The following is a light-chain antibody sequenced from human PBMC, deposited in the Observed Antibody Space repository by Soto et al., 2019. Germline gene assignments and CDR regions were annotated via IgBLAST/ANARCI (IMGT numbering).Light chain of an antibody. Sequence: DIQMTQSPSTLSASVGDRVTITCRASQSISNWLAWYQQKPGKAPKLLIYKASSLESGVPSRFSGSGSGTEFPLTISCLQPDDLATYFCQQYDSYPRTFGQGTKVEIK. CDR2: KAS. V-gene: IGKV1-5*03. CDR3: QQYDSYPRT. CDR1: QSISNW. J-gene: IGKJ1*01.